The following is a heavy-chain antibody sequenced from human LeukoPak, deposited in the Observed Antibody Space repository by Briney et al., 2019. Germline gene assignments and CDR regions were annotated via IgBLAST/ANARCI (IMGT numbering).Heavy chain of an antibody. J-gene: IGHJ6*03. D-gene: IGHD1-26*01. CDR1: GGSFSGYY. Sequence: PSETLSLTCAVYGGSFSGYYWSWIRQPPGKGRVWIWEKNHSGSTNYNPSLKSRVTISGDTSKNKYSLKLSSVTAADTVMYYCASGRYPQSPGNYYYYMYLWRKGTSVTVSS. CDR3: ASGRYPQSPGNYYYYMYL. CDR2: KNHSGST. V-gene: IGHV4-34*01.